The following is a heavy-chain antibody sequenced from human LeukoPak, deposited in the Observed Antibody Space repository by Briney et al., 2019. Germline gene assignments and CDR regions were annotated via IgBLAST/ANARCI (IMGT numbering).Heavy chain of an antibody. D-gene: IGHD3-22*01. CDR3: TTDQSFYDSSGYPFDY. Sequence: GGSLRLSCAASGFTFSNAWMSWVRQAPGKGRGWVGRIKSKTDGGTTDYAAPVKGRFTISRDDSKNTLYLQINSLKTEDTAVYYCTTDQSFYDSSGYPFDYWGQGTLVTVSS. CDR2: IKSKTDGGTT. CDR1: GFTFSNAW. V-gene: IGHV3-15*01. J-gene: IGHJ4*02.